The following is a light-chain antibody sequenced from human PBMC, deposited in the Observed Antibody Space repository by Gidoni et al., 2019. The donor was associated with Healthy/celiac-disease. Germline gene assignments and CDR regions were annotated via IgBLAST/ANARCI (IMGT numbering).Light chain of an antibody. Sequence: QSVLTLPPSASGTPRQRVTISCSGSSSNIGSNTVNWSQQRPGTAPKLLSYSNNQRPSGVPDRFSGSKSGTSASLAISGLQSEDEADYYCAAWDDSLNGPVFGGGTKLTVL. CDR3: AAWDDSLNGPV. V-gene: IGLV1-44*01. J-gene: IGLJ2*01. CDR2: SNN. CDR1: SSNIGSNT.